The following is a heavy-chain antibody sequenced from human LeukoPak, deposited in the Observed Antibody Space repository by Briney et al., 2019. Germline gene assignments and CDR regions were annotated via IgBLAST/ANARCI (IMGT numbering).Heavy chain of an antibody. Sequence: SETLSLTCTVSGGSISTSSYYWGWIRQPPGKGLERIGSIYYSGSTYYNPSLKSRVTISVDTSKNQFSLSLSSVTAADTAVYYCARDQHITMMVVADWGQGTLVTVSS. V-gene: IGHV4-39*07. CDR3: ARDQHITMMVVAD. J-gene: IGHJ4*02. D-gene: IGHD3-22*01. CDR2: IYYSGST. CDR1: GGSISTSSYY.